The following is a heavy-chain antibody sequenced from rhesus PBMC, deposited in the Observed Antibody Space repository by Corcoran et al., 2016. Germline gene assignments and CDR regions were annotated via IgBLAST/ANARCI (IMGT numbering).Heavy chain of an antibody. CDR1: GGPVSGGFD. CDR2: IYGGTWIT. CDR3: GMAVEGGFAPGL. J-gene: IGHJ4*01. Sequence: QVQVQESGPGLVKASETLSLRCAVFGGPVSGGFDWLWIRQSTGKGLEWLGYIYGGTWITNDNPFLMNGVAMSRDTSKDPISLNGNSVTVADTAVYYCGMAVEGGFAPGLWGQGVLVTVSS. D-gene: IGHD2-21*01. V-gene: IGHV4-76*01.